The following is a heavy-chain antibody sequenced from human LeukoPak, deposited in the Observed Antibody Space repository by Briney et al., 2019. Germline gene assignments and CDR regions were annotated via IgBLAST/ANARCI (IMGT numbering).Heavy chain of an antibody. J-gene: IGHJ4*02. CDR2: ISSSSSYI. Sequence: GGSLRLSCAASGFTFSSYSMNWVRQAPGKGLEWVSSISSSSSYIYYADSVKGRFTISRDNAKNSLYLQMNSLRAVDTAVYYCARDRSGYVAGLDYWGQGTLVTVSS. V-gene: IGHV3-21*01. CDR1: GFTFSSYS. CDR3: ARDRSGYVAGLDY. D-gene: IGHD5-12*01.